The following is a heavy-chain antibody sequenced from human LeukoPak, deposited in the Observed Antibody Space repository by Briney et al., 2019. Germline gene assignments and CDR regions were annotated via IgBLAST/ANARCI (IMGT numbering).Heavy chain of an antibody. CDR1: GGTFSSYT. D-gene: IGHD3-3*01. Sequence: GASVKVSCKASGGTFSSYTISWVRQAPGQGLDWMGRIIPILGIANYAQKFQGRVTITADKSTSTAYMELSSLRSEDTAVYYCARVRYYDFWSDNWFDPWGQGTLVTVSS. CDR3: ARVRYYDFWSDNWFDP. J-gene: IGHJ5*02. CDR2: IIPILGIA. V-gene: IGHV1-69*02.